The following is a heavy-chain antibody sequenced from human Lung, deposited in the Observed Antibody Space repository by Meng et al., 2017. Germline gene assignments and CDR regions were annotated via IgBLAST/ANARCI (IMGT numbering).Heavy chain of an antibody. CDR1: GGSFSDYY. V-gene: IGHV4-34*01. J-gene: IGHJ4*02. Sequence: QGQLQQWGAGLFKPSETLSLTCVVSGGSFSDYYWSWIRQPPGKGLEWIGEINHSGSTNYNPSLESRATISVDTSQNNLSLKLSSVTAADSAVYYCARGPTTMAHDFDYWGQGTLVTVSS. CDR2: INHSGST. CDR3: ARGPTTMAHDFDY. D-gene: IGHD4-11*01.